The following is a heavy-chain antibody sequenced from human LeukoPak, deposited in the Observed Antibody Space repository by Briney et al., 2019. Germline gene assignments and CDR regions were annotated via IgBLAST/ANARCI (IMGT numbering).Heavy chain of an antibody. CDR3: ARDRDTAMAAFDL. Sequence: ASVKVSCKASGYTFTGYYMHWVRQAPGQGLEWMGWISAYNGNTNYAQKLQGRVTMTTDTSTSTAYMELRSLRSDDTAVYYCARDRDTAMAAFDLWGRGTLVTVSS. CDR1: GYTFTGYY. CDR2: ISAYNGNT. D-gene: IGHD5-18*01. V-gene: IGHV1-18*04. J-gene: IGHJ2*01.